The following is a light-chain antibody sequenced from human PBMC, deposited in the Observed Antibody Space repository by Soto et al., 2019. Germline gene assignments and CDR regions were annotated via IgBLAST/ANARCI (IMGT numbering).Light chain of an antibody. V-gene: IGLV2-14*01. Sequence: QSVLTQPASVSGSPGQSITISCTGTISDVGGYNYVSWYQQHPGKAPKLMVYEVRHRPSGVSNRFSGSKSGNTASLTISGLQAEDEADYYCSSYTSSGTYVFGTGTKVTVL. CDR1: ISDVGGYNY. J-gene: IGLJ1*01. CDR3: SSYTSSGTYV. CDR2: EVR.